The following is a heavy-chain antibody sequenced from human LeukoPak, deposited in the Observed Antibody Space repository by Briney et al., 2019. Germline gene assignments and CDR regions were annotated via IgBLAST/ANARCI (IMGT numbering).Heavy chain of an antibody. Sequence: SETLSLTCTVSGDSTISYYWSWVRQPPGKGLEWIGEINHSGSTNYNPSLKSRVTISIETSRIQFSLKLTSVTPADTAVYYCARGQDLEGYSQARLDSWGQGVLVTVSS. CDR3: ARGQDLEGYSQARLDS. CDR1: GDSTISYY. D-gene: IGHD5-18*01. V-gene: IGHV4-34*01. J-gene: IGHJ5*01. CDR2: INHSGST.